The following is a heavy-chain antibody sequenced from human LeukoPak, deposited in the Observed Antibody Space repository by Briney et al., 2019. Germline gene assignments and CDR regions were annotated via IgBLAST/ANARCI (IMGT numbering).Heavy chain of an antibody. CDR2: INWNGGSI. V-gene: IGHV3-23*01. CDR3: AKDRGYSYGYDFDY. CDR1: GFTFSSYD. Sequence: GGSLRLSCAASGFTFSSYDMGWVRQAPGKGLEWVSGINWNGGSIAYADSVKGRFTISRDNSKNTLYLQTNSLRAEDTAVYYCAKDRGYSYGYDFDYWGQGTLVTVSS. J-gene: IGHJ4*02. D-gene: IGHD5-18*01.